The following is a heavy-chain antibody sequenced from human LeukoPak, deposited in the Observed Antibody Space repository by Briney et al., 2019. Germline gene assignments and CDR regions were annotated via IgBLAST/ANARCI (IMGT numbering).Heavy chain of an antibody. J-gene: IGHJ4*02. CDR2: IYYSGST. V-gene: IGHV4-59*12. D-gene: IGHD3-10*01. CDR1: GGSISSYY. Sequence: PSETLSLTCTVSGGSISSYYWSWIRQPPGKGLEWIGYIYYSGSTNYNPSLKSRVTISVDTSKNKFSLKLSSVTDADTAVYYCARRAMVRGVISESYYFDYWGQGTLVTVSS. CDR3: ARRAMVRGVISESYYFDY.